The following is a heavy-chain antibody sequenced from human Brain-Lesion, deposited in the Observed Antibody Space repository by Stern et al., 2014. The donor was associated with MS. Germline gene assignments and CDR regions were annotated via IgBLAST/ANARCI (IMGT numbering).Heavy chain of an antibody. CDR1: GYRFDNYW. CDR2: IYTADSDT. CDR3: ARTYSSGWYGGHAFDI. J-gene: IGHJ3*02. Sequence: EVQLVQSGAEVKKPGESLQISCKGSGYRFDNYWIGWVRQKPGKGLEWMGIIYTADSDTRYSPSLQGQVTISADKSISTVYLQWSSLKASDTAMYYCARTYSSGWYGGHAFDIWGQGTMVTVSS. V-gene: IGHV5-51*01. D-gene: IGHD6-19*01.